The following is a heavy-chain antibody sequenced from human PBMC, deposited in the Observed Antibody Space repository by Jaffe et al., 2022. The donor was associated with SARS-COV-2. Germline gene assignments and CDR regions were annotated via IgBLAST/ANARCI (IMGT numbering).Heavy chain of an antibody. CDR1: GGTFSSYT. D-gene: IGHD6-19*01. CDR2: IIPILGIA. J-gene: IGHJ3*02. Sequence: QVQLVQSGAEVKKPGSSVKVSCKASGGTFSSYTISWVRQAPGQGLEWMGRIIPILGIANYAQKFQGRVTITADKSTSTAYMELSSLRSEDTAVYYCARIGIAVAGHGNAFDIWGQGTMVTVSS. CDR3: ARIGIAVAGHGNAFDI. V-gene: IGHV1-69*02.